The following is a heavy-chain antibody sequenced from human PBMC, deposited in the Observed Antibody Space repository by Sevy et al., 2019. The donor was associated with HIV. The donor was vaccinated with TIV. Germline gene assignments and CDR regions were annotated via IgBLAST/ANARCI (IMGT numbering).Heavy chain of an antibody. V-gene: IGHV1-24*01. CDR3: ATTKDYYENSGDPFDY. D-gene: IGHD3-22*01. CDR1: GYTLTRLA. J-gene: IGHJ4*02. Sequence: ASVKVSCKVSGYTLTRLAMHWVRQAPGKGLEWMASFDPEDNERIYAQKWQGRFSMTEDTSTDTAYMELSNLRSEDTAVYYCATTKDYYENSGDPFDYWGQGTLVTVSS. CDR2: FDPEDNER.